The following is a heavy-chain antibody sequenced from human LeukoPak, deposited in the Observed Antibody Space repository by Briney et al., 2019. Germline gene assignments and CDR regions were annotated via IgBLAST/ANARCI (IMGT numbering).Heavy chain of an antibody. V-gene: IGHV4-59*01. CDR3: ARADSSGPYGMDV. CDR2: IYYSGST. D-gene: IGHD3-22*01. J-gene: IGHJ6*02. Sequence: SETLSLTCTVSGGSISSYYWSWIRQPPGKGLEWIGYIYYSGSTNYNPSLKSRVTISVDTSKNQFSLKLSSVTAADTAVYYCARADSSGPYGMDVWGQGTTVTVSS. CDR1: GGSISSYY.